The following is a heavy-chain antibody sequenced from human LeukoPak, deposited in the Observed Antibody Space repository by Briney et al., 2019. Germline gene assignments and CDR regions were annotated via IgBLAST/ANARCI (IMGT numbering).Heavy chain of an antibody. V-gene: IGHV6-1*01. D-gene: IGHD6-13*01. CDR3: ARVRSSSWSGRGHYYYGMDV. CDR1: GDSVSSNSAA. CDR2: TYYRSKWYN. J-gene: IGHJ6*04. Sequence: SQTLSLTCAISGDSVSSNSAAWNWIRQSPSRGLEWLGRTYYRSKWYNDYAVSVKSRITINPDTSKNQFSLQLNSVTPEDTAVYYCARVRSSSWSGRGHYYYGMDVWGKGTTVNVSS.